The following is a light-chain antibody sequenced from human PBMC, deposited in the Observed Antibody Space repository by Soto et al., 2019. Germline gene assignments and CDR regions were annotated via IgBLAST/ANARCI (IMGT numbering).Light chain of an antibody. CDR2: GAS. CDR3: QQTKSYPST. V-gene: IGKV1-13*02. J-gene: IGKJ4*01. Sequence: AIQLTQSPSSLSASVGDRVTITCRASQDISSSLAWYQQKAGKAPKLLIYGASILQSGVPSGFSGSGFGTDFTLTISSLRAEDFAIYFCQQTKSYPSTFGGRTKVDIK. CDR1: QDISSS.